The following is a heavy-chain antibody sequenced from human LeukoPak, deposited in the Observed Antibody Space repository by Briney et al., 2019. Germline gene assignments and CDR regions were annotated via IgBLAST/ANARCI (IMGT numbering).Heavy chain of an antibody. V-gene: IGHV3-7*03. J-gene: IGHJ4*02. CDR3: AKVHDILTGYDRYYFDY. CDR2: IKQDGSEK. Sequence: PGGSLRLSCAASGFTFSSYWMSWVRQAPGKGLEWVANIKQDGSEKYYVDSVKGRFTISRDNAKNSLYLQMNSLRAEDTALYYCAKVHDILTGYDRYYFDYWGQGTLVTVSS. D-gene: IGHD3-9*01. CDR1: GFTFSSYW.